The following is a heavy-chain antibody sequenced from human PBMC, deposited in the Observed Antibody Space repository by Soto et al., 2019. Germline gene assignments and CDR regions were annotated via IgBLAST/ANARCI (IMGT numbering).Heavy chain of an antibody. CDR3: AIDHVDVLLWFGELGGAFDI. J-gene: IGHJ3*02. CDR2: ISAYNGNT. CDR1: GYTFTSYG. D-gene: IGHD3-10*01. V-gene: IGHV1-18*01. Sequence: ASVKVSCKASGYTFTSYGISWVRQAPGQRLEWMGWISAYNGNTNYAQKLQGRVAMTTDTSTSTAYMELRSLRSDDTAVYYCAIDHVDVLLWFGELGGAFDIWGQGTMVTVSS.